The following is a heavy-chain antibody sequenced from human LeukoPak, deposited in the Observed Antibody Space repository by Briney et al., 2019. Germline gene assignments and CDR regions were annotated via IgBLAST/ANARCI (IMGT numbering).Heavy chain of an antibody. CDR1: GGSLMSSIHY. CDR3: ARTTMVRGTYYMDV. V-gene: IGHV4-39*07. D-gene: IGHD3-10*01. CDR2: IYYSGST. Sequence: SETLSLTCAVSGGSLMSSIHYCAWIRQPPGKGLEWIGSIYYSGSTYYNPSLKSRVTISVDTSKNQFSLKLSSVTAADTAVYYCARTTMVRGTYYMDVWGKGTTVTVSS. J-gene: IGHJ6*03.